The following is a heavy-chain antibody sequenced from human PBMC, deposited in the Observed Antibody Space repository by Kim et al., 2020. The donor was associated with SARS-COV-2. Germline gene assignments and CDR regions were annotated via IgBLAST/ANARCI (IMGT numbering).Heavy chain of an antibody. D-gene: IGHD3-9*01. J-gene: IGHJ6*02. CDR3: AKDRALYSYDNKEFYHYYGLDV. CDR1: GFVFSNYA. CDR2: ISYDGNYK. Sequence: GGSLRLSCAASGFVFSNYAMHWVRQAPDRGLEWVAVISYDGNYKYYADSVKGRFTISRDNSNNTLYLEVSRLRVEDTAVFYCAKDRALYSYDNKEFYHYYGLDVWGQWTAVTVS. V-gene: IGHV3-30*18.